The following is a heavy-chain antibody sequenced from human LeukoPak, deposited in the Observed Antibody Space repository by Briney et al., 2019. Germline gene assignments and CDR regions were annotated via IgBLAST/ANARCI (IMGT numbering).Heavy chain of an antibody. D-gene: IGHD3-9*01. CDR2: IKSKTDGGTT. Sequence: GGSLRLSCAASGFTFSNAWMSWVRQAPGKGLEWVGRIKSKTDGGTTDYAAPVKGRFTISRDDSKNTLYLQMNSLRAEDTAVYYCAKAYYDILTGPDYWGQGTLVSVSS. V-gene: IGHV3-15*01. CDR1: GFTFSNAW. CDR3: AKAYYDILTGPDY. J-gene: IGHJ4*02.